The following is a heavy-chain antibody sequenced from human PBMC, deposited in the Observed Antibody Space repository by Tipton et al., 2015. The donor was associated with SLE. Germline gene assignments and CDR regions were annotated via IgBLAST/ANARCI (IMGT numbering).Heavy chain of an antibody. Sequence: SLRLSCAASGFTFSSYAMNWVRQAPGKGLEWVSAISGSGGSTYYADSVKGRFTISRDNSKNTLYLQMNSLRAEDTAVYYCAKASLEDGSGGYPDYWGQGTLVTVSS. CDR3: AKASLEDGSGGYPDY. D-gene: IGHD6-19*01. J-gene: IGHJ4*02. CDR2: ISGSGGST. CDR1: GFTFSSYA. V-gene: IGHV3-23*01.